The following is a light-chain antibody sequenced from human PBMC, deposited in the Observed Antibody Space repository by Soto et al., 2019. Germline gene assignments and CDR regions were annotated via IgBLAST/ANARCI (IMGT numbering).Light chain of an antibody. V-gene: IGLV8-61*01. CDR3: ALFMGNGISV. J-gene: IGLJ1*01. Sequence: QAVVTQESSFSVSPGWTVTLTCGLISGSVSTANNPNWYQQTPGLAPRTLIYSTSTRSSGVPDRFSGSILGNKAALTITGAQADDESDYYCALFMGNGISVFGTGTKVTVL. CDR2: STS. CDR1: SGSVSTANN.